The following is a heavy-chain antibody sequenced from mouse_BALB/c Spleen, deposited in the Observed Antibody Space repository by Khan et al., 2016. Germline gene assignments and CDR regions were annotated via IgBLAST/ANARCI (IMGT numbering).Heavy chain of an antibody. CDR1: GYTFTSYW. CDR3: AIYYYGSSYAMDY. Sequence: QVQLKQSGAELAKPGASVKMSCKASGYTFTSYWMHWVNQRPGQGLEWIGYINPSTGYTEYNQKFKDKATLTADKSSSTAYMQLSSLTSEDSAVYYCAIYYYGSSYAMDYWGQGTSVTVSS. J-gene: IGHJ4*01. D-gene: IGHD1-1*01. V-gene: IGHV1-7*01. CDR2: INPSTGYT.